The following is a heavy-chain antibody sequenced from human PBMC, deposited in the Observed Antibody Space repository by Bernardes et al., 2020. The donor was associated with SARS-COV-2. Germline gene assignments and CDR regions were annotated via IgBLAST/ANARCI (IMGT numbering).Heavy chain of an antibody. J-gene: IGHJ4*02. Sequence: SLRLSCAASGFTFDDFAMHWVRHSPGKGLEWASGISWNSGSIGYAASVKGRFTISRDNAKNSLYLQMNSLRPDDTALYYCAKDYETGELGIAVEGYCGHWGQGTLVTVSS. D-gene: IGHD6-19*01. CDR3: AKDYETGELGIAVEGYCGH. CDR2: ISWNSGSI. CDR1: GFTFDDFA. V-gene: IGHV3-9*01.